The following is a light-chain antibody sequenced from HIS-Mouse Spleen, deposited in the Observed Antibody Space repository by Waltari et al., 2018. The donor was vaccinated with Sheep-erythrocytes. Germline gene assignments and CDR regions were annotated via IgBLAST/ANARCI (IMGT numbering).Light chain of an antibody. CDR1: SSDVGGYNY. CDR3: CSYAGSYNHV. CDR2: EVS. J-gene: IGLJ1*01. V-gene: IGLV2-14*01. Sequence: QSALTQPASVSGSPGPSITTSCTGTSSDVGGYNYVSWYQQHPGKAPKLMIYEVSNRPSGVSNRFSGSKSGNTASLTISGLQAEDEADYYCCSYAGSYNHVFATGTKVTVL.